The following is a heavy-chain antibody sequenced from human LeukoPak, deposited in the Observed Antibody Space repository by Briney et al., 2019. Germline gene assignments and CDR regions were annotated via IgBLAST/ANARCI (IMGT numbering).Heavy chain of an antibody. V-gene: IGHV4-39*01. Sequence: SETLSLTCTVSGGSISISNYSWGWIRQPPGKGLEWIGSIYFSGSTYYNPSLKSRVTISVDTSKKQFSLRLSSVTAADTAVYYCARRGPGGRGWSFFDYWGQGTLVTVSS. CDR2: IYFSGST. CDR3: ARRGPGGRGWSFFDY. D-gene: IGHD6-19*01. CDR1: GGSISISNYS. J-gene: IGHJ4*02.